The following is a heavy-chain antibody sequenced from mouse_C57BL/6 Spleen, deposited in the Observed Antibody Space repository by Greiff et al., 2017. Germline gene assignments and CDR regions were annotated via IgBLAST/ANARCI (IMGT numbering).Heavy chain of an antibody. Sequence: SGPELVKPGASVKIPCKASGYTFTDYNMDWVKQSHGKSLEWIGDINPNNGGPIYNQKFKGKATLTVEKSSSPAYMELRSLTSEDTAVYCCAGGGGTAQASFAYWGQGTLVTVSA. CDR2: INPNNGGP. D-gene: IGHD3-2*02. CDR3: AGGGGTAQASFAY. CDR1: GYTFTDYN. J-gene: IGHJ3*01. V-gene: IGHV1-18*01.